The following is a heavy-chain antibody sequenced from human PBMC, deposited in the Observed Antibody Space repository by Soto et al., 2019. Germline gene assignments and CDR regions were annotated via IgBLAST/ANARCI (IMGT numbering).Heavy chain of an antibody. Sequence: ASVKVSCKASGYIFSSFGIIWVRQAPGQGLEWMGWISAYNGNTNYAQKFQGRVTMTTDTSTSTAYVELRSLSSDDTAVYYCAGEARDYGYYYSMDVWGQGTTVTVSS. D-gene: IGHD4-17*01. J-gene: IGHJ6*02. V-gene: IGHV1-18*01. CDR1: GYIFSSFG. CDR2: ISAYNGNT. CDR3: AGEARDYGYYYSMDV.